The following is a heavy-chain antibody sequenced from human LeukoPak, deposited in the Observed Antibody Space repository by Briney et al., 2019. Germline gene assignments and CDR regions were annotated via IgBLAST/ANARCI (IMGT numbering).Heavy chain of an antibody. CDR1: GGSISTYY. Sequence: EASETLSLTCTVSGGSISTYYWSWIRQPPGKGLEWIGYLSYSGSTNYNPSLKSRVTISVDTSKNQFSLKLSSVTAADTAVYYCARDGHDSSGYYYLDVEWTVDYWGQGTLVTVSS. J-gene: IGHJ4*02. D-gene: IGHD3-22*01. V-gene: IGHV4-59*12. CDR3: ARDGHDSSGYYYLDVEWTVDY. CDR2: LSYSGST.